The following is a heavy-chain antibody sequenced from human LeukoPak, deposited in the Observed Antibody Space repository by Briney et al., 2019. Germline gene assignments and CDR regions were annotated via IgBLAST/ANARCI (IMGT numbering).Heavy chain of an antibody. D-gene: IGHD3-9*01. J-gene: IGHJ5*02. CDR1: GGSFSGYY. CDR2: INHSGST. Sequence: SETLSLICAVYGGSFSGYYWSWIRQPPGKGLEWIGEINHSGSTNYNPSLKSRVTISVDTSKNQFSLKLSSVTAADTAVYYCASLNYDILTGYYTGWFDPWGQGTLSPSPQ. CDR3: ASLNYDILTGYYTGWFDP. V-gene: IGHV4-34*01.